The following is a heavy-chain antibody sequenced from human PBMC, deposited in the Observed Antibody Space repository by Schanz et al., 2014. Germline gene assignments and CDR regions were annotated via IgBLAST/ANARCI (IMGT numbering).Heavy chain of an antibody. V-gene: IGHV3-30*18. CDR1: GFNFANHA. Sequence: VQLVESGGGVVQPERSLRLSCAASGFNFANHAIHWVRQGQGNGLQWVAVISSDGSKKLYADSVKARFTISRDNSKNSVSLQMDSLRPEDTAVYFCAKDAAYYDSVIFPDHWGQGTLVNVSS. CDR3: AKDAAYYDSVIFPDH. D-gene: IGHD3-22*01. J-gene: IGHJ4*02. CDR2: ISSDGSKK.